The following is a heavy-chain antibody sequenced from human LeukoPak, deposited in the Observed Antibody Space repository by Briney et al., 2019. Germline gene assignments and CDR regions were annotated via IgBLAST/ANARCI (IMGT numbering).Heavy chain of an antibody. D-gene: IGHD3-22*01. J-gene: IGHJ3*01. V-gene: IGHV1-2*06. Sequence: ASVKVSCKASGYTFTDNYIHWVRQAPGQGLEWMGRVNPDSGGINYAQKFQGRVTMTRDTSINTAFVELRRLRSDDTATYYCARAQNYHDGSGYSDDTFDVWGHGTMITVSS. CDR2: VNPDSGGI. CDR3: ARAQNYHDGSGYSDDTFDV. CDR1: GYTFTDNY.